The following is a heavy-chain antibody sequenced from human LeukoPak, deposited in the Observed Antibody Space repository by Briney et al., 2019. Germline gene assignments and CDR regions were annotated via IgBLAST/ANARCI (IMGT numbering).Heavy chain of an antibody. CDR3: ARLAREGAY. CDR2: MYDGGST. Sequence: SETLSLTCTVSGDSISTNYWSWVRQPPGKGLEWIGYMYDGGSTHYNPSLRGRVTISSDTSKNQFSLKLSSVTAADTAVYHCARLAREGAYWGQGTLVSVSS. J-gene: IGHJ4*02. V-gene: IGHV4-59*08. CDR1: GDSISTNY.